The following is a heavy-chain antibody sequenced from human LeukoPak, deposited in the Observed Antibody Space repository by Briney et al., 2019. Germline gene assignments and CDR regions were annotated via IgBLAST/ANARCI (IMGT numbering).Heavy chain of an antibody. D-gene: IGHD6-6*01. Sequence: TASETLSLTCTVSGGSISSGGYYWSWIRQHPGKGLEWIGYIYYSGSTYYNPSLKSRVTISVDTSKNQFSLKLSSVTAADTAVYYCARALAARPNVRYYYYYGMDVWGQGTTVTVSS. V-gene: IGHV4-31*03. CDR1: GGSISSGGYY. CDR3: ARALAARPNVRYYYYYGMDV. J-gene: IGHJ6*02. CDR2: IYYSGST.